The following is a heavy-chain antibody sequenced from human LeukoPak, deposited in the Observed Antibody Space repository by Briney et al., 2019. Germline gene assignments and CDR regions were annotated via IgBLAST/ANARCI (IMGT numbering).Heavy chain of an antibody. D-gene: IGHD3-22*01. J-gene: IGHJ4*02. CDR1: GFTFSTYG. CDR3: AKDQSITTIVGQEYYFDY. V-gene: IGHV3-30*02. CDR2: IRSDGSNK. Sequence: GGSLTLSCPSSGFTFSTYGMHWVRQAPGKGLEWVAFIRSDGSNKYYADSVKGRFINSREKSKIMLYLQMNSLRAEDTALYYCAKDQSITTIVGQEYYFDYWGQGTLVTVSS.